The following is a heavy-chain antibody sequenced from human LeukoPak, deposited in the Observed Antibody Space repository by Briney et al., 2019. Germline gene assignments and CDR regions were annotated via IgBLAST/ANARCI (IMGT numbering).Heavy chain of an antibody. CDR3: ARGMVLRYFDWLPVYYFDY. D-gene: IGHD3-9*01. V-gene: IGHV3-7*01. CDR2: INQDGSEK. CDR1: GFTFSSYW. J-gene: IGHJ4*02. Sequence: GGSLRLSCAASGFTFSSYWMSWVRQAPGKALEWVANINQDGSEKYYVDSVKGRFTISRDNAKNSLYLQMNSLRAEDTAVYYCARGMVLRYFDWLPVYYFDYWGQGTLVTVSS.